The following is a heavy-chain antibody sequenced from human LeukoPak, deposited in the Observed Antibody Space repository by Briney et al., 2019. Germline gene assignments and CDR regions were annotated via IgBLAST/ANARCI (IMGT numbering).Heavy chain of an antibody. CDR2: IYYSGST. V-gene: IGHV4-59*01. CDR3: ARKRGLSIDY. CDR1: GGSMRSYY. D-gene: IGHD3-16*02. Sequence: PSETLSLTCTVSGGSMRSYYWVWIRQPPGKGLEWIGYIYYSGSTNYNPSLKSRVTISVDTSKNQFSLKLSSVTAADTAVYYCARKRGLSIDYWGQGTLVTVSS. J-gene: IGHJ4*02.